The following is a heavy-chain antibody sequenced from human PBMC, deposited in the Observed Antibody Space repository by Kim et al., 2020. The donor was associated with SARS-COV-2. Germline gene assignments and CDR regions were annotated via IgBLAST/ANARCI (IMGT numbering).Heavy chain of an antibody. D-gene: IGHD6-13*01. V-gene: IGHV3-23*01. CDR3: AKPVRGDVWGSWYEYYFDY. CDR1: GFTFSSYA. J-gene: IGHJ4*02. CDR2: ISGSGGST. Sequence: GGSLRLSCAASGFTFSSYAMSWVRQAPGKGLEWVSAISGSGGSTYYADSVKGRFTISRDNSKNTLYLQMNSLRAEDTAVYYCAKPVRGDVWGSWYEYYFDYWGQGTLVTVSS.